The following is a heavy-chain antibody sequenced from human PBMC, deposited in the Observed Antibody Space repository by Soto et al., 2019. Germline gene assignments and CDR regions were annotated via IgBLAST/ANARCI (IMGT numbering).Heavy chain of an antibody. V-gene: IGHV4-59*01. CDR2: IYYSGST. D-gene: IGHD6-13*01. CDR1: GDSISSYY. J-gene: IGHJ6*02. CDR3: ARDGSSSWYGDYYYYGMDV. Sequence: SKTLSLTSTVYGDSISSYYWSCIGQPLGKGLEWIGYIYYSGSTNYNPSLKSRVTISVDTSKNQFSLKLSSVTAADTAVYYCARDGSSSWYGDYYYYGMDVWGQGTTVTVS.